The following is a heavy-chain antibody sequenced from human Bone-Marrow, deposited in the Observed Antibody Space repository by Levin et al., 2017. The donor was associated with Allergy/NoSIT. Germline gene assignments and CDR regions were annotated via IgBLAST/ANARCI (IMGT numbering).Heavy chain of an antibody. V-gene: IGHV3-30*18. CDR1: GFSFSAYG. CDR2: ITPDGSNK. J-gene: IGHJ6*02. D-gene: IGHD3-16*01. Sequence: GESLKISCGASGFSFSAYGMHWVRQAPDKGLEWVAIITPDGSNKYYADSVKGRFTVSRDNSQNTLYLQVNSLRPDDTAVYYCAKGGDMDVWGQGTTVTVSS. CDR3: AKGGDMDV.